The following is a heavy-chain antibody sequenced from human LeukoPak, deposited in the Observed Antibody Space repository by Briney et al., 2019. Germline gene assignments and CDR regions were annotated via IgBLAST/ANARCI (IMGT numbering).Heavy chain of an antibody. J-gene: IGHJ4*02. D-gene: IGHD6-13*01. V-gene: IGHV4-39*07. CDR3: AREGDSSSWYAFYFDY. CDR1: GGSISSGGYS. CDR2: INHSGST. Sequence: SETLSLTCAVSGGSISSGGYSWRWIRQPPGKGLEWIVEINHSGSTNYNPSLKSRVTISVDTSKNQFSLKLSSVTAADTAVYYCAREGDSSSWYAFYFDYWGQGTLVTVSS.